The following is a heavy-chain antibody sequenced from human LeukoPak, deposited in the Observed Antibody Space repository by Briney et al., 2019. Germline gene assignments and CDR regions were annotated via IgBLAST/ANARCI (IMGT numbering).Heavy chain of an antibody. D-gene: IGHD3-3*01. CDR3: ANSPGFLEWLSYYFDY. Sequence: PGGSLRLSCAASGFTFSSYAMHWVRQAPGKGLEWVSAISGSGASTYYANSVKGRFTISRDNSKNTMYLQMNSLRAEDTAVYYRANSPGFLEWLSYYFDYWGQGTLVTVSS. CDR2: ISGSGAST. V-gene: IGHV3-23*01. J-gene: IGHJ4*02. CDR1: GFTFSSYA.